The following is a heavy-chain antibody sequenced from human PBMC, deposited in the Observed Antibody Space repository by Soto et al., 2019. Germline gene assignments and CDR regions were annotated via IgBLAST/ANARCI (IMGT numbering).Heavy chain of an antibody. V-gene: IGHV3-30-3*01. CDR3: AREDYGAHYFDY. D-gene: IGHD4-17*01. Sequence: QVQLVESGGGVVQPGRSLSLSCAASGFTFRSYAMHWVRQAPGKGLEWVAVISYDGSNKYYADYVKGRFTISRDNSKNTRYRQMNSLRAEDTAVYYCAREDYGAHYFDYWGQGTLVTVSS. CDR1: GFTFRSYA. CDR2: ISYDGSNK. J-gene: IGHJ4*02.